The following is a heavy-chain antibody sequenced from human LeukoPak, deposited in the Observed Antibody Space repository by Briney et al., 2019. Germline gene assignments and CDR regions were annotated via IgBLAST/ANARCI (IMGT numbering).Heavy chain of an antibody. Sequence: SETLSLTCTVSGGSISSYYWSWIRQPAGKGLEWIGRIYTSGSTNYNPSLKSRVTISVDKSKNQFSLKLSSVAAADTAAYYCARDSVHYYDSSGYSYYFDYWGQGTLVTVSS. CDR1: GGSISSYY. CDR2: IYTSGST. D-gene: IGHD3-22*01. J-gene: IGHJ4*02. CDR3: ARDSVHYYDSSGYSYYFDY. V-gene: IGHV4-4*07.